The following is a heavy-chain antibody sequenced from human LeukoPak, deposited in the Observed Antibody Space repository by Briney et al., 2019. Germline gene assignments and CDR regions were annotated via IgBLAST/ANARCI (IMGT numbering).Heavy chain of an antibody. CDR1: GGSISSYY. D-gene: IGHD1-26*01. CDR3: ARDRISGSYPYYFDY. CDR2: IYTSGST. Sequence: PSETLSLTCTVSGGSISSYYWSWIRQPAGKGLEWIGRIYTSGSTNYNPSLESRVTVSVDKSNNQFSLKLSSVTAADTAVYYCARDRISGSYPYYFDYWGQGTLVTVSS. V-gene: IGHV4-4*07. J-gene: IGHJ4*02.